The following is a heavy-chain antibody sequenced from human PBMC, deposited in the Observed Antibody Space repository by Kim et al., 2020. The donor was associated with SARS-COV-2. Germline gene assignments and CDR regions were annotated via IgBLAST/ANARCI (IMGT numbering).Heavy chain of an antibody. Sequence: ASVKVSCKASGYTFTGYWMHWVRQAPGQRLEWMGCINPNSGDTKYAQNFQGRVTMTRDTSISTAYMELSTLKSDDTAVYYCTRDEITILGIWGQGTLVTVSS. V-gene: IGHV1-2*02. CDR1: GYTFTGYW. J-gene: IGHJ4*02. CDR3: TRDEITILGI. CDR2: INPNSGDT. D-gene: IGHD3-3*01.